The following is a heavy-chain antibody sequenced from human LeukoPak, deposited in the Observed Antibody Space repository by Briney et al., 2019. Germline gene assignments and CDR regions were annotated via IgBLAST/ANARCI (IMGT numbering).Heavy chain of an antibody. Sequence: PGGSLRLSCAASGFSVSNNYMSWVRQAPGKGLEWVSVIYSGGSTYCADSVKDRFTISRDNSKNTLYLQMNSLRAEDTAVYYCARDGPVTMVRGVIALHYYFDYWGQGTLVTVSS. J-gene: IGHJ4*02. CDR2: IYSGGST. CDR3: ARDGPVTMVRGVIALHYYFDY. V-gene: IGHV3-66*01. D-gene: IGHD3-10*01. CDR1: GFSVSNNY.